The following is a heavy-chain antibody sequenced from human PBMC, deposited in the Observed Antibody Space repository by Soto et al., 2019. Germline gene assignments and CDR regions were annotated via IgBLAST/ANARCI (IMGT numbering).Heavy chain of an antibody. CDR1: GGSFSGYY. CDR2: INHSGST. V-gene: IGHV4-34*01. Sequence: SETLSLTCAVYGGSFSGYYWSWIRQPPGKGLEWIGEINHSGSTNYNPSLKSRVTISVGTSKNQFSLKLSSVTAADTAVYYCARSSMVRGVGYYYGMDVWGQGTTVTVS. J-gene: IGHJ6*02. CDR3: ARSSMVRGVGYYYGMDV. D-gene: IGHD3-10*01.